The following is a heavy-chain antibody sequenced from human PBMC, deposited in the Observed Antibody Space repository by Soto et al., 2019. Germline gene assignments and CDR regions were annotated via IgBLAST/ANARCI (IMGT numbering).Heavy chain of an antibody. Sequence: PSETLSLTCTVSGGSISSGDYYWSWIRQPPGKGLEWIGYIYYSGSTYYNPSLKSRVTISVDTSKNQFSLKLSSVTAADTAVYYCARDPIVATLAFDYWGQGTLVTVSS. V-gene: IGHV4-30-4*01. CDR3: ARDPIVATLAFDY. J-gene: IGHJ4*02. D-gene: IGHD5-12*01. CDR2: IYYSGST. CDR1: GGSISSGDYY.